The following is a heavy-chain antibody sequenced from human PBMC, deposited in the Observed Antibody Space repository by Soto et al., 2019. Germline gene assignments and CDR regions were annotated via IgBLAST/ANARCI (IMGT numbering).Heavy chain of an antibody. CDR2: ISYDGSNK. V-gene: IGHV3-30-3*01. CDR3: ARERSSGWGCFDY. CDR1: GFTFSSYA. Sequence: QVQVVESGGGVVQPGRSLRLSCAASGFTFSSYAMHWVRQAPGKGLEWVAVISYDGSNKYYADSVKGRFTISRDNSKNTLYLQMNSLRAEDTAVYYCARERSSGWGCFDYWGQGTLVTVSS. D-gene: IGHD6-19*01. J-gene: IGHJ4*02.